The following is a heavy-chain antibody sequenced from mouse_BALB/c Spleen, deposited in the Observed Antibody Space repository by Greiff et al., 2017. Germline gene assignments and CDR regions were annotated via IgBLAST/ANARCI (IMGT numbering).Heavy chain of an antibody. D-gene: IGHD1-1*01. V-gene: IGHV5-17*02. Sequence: EVQLVESGGGLVQPGGSRKLSCAASGFTFSSFGMHWVRQAPEKGLEWVAYISSGSSTIYYADTVKGRFTISRDNPKNTLFLQMTSLRSEDTAMYYCASLRSAYWGQGTLVTVSA. J-gene: IGHJ3*01. CDR1: GFTFSSFG. CDR3: ASLRSAY. CDR2: ISSGSSTI.